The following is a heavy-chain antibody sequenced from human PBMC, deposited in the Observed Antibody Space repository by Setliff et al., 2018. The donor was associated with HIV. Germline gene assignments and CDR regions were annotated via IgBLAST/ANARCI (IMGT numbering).Heavy chain of an antibody. Sequence: ASVKVSCKASGYTFTGYAMHWVRQAPGQRPEWMARINAGNGNREYSPKFQGRVTMTTDTSTSTAYMELRSLRSDDTAVYYCARGPSINTIRARGYYMDVWAKGTMVTVSS. CDR1: GYTFTGYA. CDR2: INAGNGNR. D-gene: IGHD3-10*01. CDR3: ARGPSINTIRARGYYMDV. V-gene: IGHV1-3*01. J-gene: IGHJ6*03.